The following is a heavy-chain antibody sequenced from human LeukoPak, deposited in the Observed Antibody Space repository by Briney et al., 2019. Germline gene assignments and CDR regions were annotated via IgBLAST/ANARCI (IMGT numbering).Heavy chain of an antibody. CDR1: GDTFSTHT. Sequence: ASVKVSCKVSGDTFSTHTISWVRQAPGQGLEWMGGIIPVFGTVNYAQKFQGRVTITADKSTNTAYMDLSSLRSDDTAVYYCARLFSSDYLQRSWGQGTLVTVSS. V-gene: IGHV1-69*06. CDR2: IIPVFGTV. J-gene: IGHJ5*02. D-gene: IGHD4-17*01. CDR3: ARLFSSDYLQRS.